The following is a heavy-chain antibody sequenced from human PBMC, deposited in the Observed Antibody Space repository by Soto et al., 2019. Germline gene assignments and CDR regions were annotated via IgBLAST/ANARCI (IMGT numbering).Heavy chain of an antibody. V-gene: IGHV1-2*02. CDR3: ARGGGVGVAGSAAFDM. Sequence: QLHLVQSGAVVKKPGASVTVSCSASGYPVTAYYMHWVRQAPGRGLEWMGGINPATGAAKYTQTCQGRVTMPRDTSTSTVFMELSGLTSEDPAVFYCARGGGVGVAGSAAFDMWGQGTLVTVSS. D-gene: IGHD3-3*01. CDR1: GYPVTAYY. CDR2: INPATGAA. J-gene: IGHJ3*02.